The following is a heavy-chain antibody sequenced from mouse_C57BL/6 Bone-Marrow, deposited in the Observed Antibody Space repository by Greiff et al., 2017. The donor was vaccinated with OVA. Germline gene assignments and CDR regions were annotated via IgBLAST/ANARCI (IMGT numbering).Heavy chain of an antibody. V-gene: IGHV1-82*01. CDR2: LYPGDGDT. J-gene: IGHJ3*01. Sequence: QVQLKQSGPELVKPGASVKISCKASGYAFSSSWMNWVKQRPGKGLEWIGRLYPGDGDTNYNGKFKGKATLTADKSSSTAYMQLSSLTSEDSAVYFCARERTYYYGSYGRVWFAYWGQGTLVTVSA. CDR1: GYAFSSSW. D-gene: IGHD1-1*01. CDR3: ARERTYYYGSYGRVWFAY.